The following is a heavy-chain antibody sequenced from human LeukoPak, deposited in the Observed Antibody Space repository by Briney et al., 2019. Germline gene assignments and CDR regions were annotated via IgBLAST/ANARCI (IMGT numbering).Heavy chain of an antibody. CDR3: ARVNQWLVGTDY. Sequence: ASVKVSCKASGYTFTSYDINWVRQATGQGLEWMGWMNPNSGNTGYAQKFQGRVTMTRNTSISTAYMELSSLRSDDTAVYYCARVNQWLVGTDYWGQGTLVTVSS. CDR2: MNPNSGNT. J-gene: IGHJ4*02. V-gene: IGHV1-8*01. CDR1: GYTFTSYD. D-gene: IGHD6-19*01.